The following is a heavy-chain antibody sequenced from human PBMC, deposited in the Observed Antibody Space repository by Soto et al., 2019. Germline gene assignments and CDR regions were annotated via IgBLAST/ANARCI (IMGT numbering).Heavy chain of an antibody. CDR1: GASISTPGSY. D-gene: IGHD3-22*01. V-gene: IGHV4-39*07. CDR3: ARDGDSSGSPGAIDI. CDR2: VYYTGDT. J-gene: IGHJ3*02. Sequence: SETLSLTCTVSGASISTPGSYWGWVRQSPGTGLQWIGFVYYTGDTYYSPSFKSRVTMSVDTSKNQFSLKLSSVTAADTAVYYCARDGDSSGSPGAIDIWGQGTMVTVSS.